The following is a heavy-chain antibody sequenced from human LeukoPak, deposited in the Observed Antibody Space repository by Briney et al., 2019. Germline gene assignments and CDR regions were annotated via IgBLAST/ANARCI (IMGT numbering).Heavy chain of an antibody. CDR3: ARGSSDYVYYYYYYMDV. D-gene: IGHD4-17*01. CDR2: MNPNSGNT. J-gene: IGHJ6*03. V-gene: IGHV1-8*01. Sequence: ASVKVSCKASGYTFTSYDINWVRQATGQGLEWMGWMNPNSGNTGYAQKFRGRATMTRNTSISTAYMELSGLRSEDTAVYYCARGSSDYVYYYYYYMDVWGKGTTVTVSS. CDR1: GYTFTSYD.